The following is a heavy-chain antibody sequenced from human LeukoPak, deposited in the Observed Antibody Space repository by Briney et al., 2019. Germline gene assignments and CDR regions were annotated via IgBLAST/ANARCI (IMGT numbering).Heavy chain of an antibody. CDR1: GGSISSSSYY. V-gene: IGHV4-39*01. J-gene: IGHJ4*02. CDR2: IYYGGST. Sequence: ASETLSLTCTVSGGSISSSSYYWSWIRQHPGKGLEWIGSIYYGGSTYYNPSLKSRVTISVDTSKNQFSLKLSSVTAADTAVYYCARLTPEGGSQTYLPPRYWGQGTLVTVSS. CDR3: ARLTPEGGSQTYLPPRY. D-gene: IGHD3-10*01.